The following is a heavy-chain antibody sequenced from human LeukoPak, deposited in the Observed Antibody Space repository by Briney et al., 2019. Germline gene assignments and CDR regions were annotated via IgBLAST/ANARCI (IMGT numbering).Heavy chain of an antibody. D-gene: IGHD3-22*01. V-gene: IGHV4-34*01. CDR3: ARAPAYYYDSSGYYVDY. CDR1: GGSISSYY. J-gene: IGHJ4*02. Sequence: PSETLSLTCTVSGGSISSYYWSWIRQPPGKGLEWIGEINHSGSTNYNPSLESRVTISVDTSKNQFSLKLSSVTAADTAVYYCARAPAYYYDSSGYYVDYWGQGTLVTVSS. CDR2: INHSGST.